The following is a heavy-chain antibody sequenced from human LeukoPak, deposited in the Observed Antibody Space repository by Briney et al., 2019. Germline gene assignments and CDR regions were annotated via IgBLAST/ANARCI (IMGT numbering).Heavy chain of an antibody. CDR3: ARLWHDGGAFDI. CDR2: TSAYNGNT. J-gene: IGHJ3*02. V-gene: IGHV1-18*01. Sequence: ASVKVSCKASGYIFISYGISWVRQAPGQGPEWMGWTSAYNGNTNYAQKLQGRVTMTTDTSTSTAYMELRSLRSDDTAVYYCARLWHDGGAFDIWGQGTMVTVSS. D-gene: IGHD1-1*01. CDR1: GYIFISYG.